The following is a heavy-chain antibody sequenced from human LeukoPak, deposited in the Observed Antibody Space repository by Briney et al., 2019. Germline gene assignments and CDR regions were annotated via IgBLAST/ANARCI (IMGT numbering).Heavy chain of an antibody. J-gene: IGHJ4*02. V-gene: IGHV4-4*07. Sequence: SETLSLTCTVSGCSVSSYYWSWIRQPAGKGLEWIGRISTSGSTNYNPSLKSRVTMSVDTSKNQFSLKLSSVTAADTAVYYSARVPTVTFFDYWGQGTLVTVSS. D-gene: IGHD4-17*01. CDR1: GCSVSSYY. CDR3: ARVPTVTFFDY. CDR2: ISTSGST.